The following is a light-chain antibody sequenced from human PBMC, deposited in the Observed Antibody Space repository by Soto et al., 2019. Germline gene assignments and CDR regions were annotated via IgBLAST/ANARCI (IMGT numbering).Light chain of an antibody. CDR2: GVS. Sequence: EIVMTQSPGTLSVSPGERATLSCRASQTVSGNLAWYQQKPGKAPRLLIYGVSTRATGIPARFSGSESVTEFTLTISSRQPEDFAVYYCQQYDDWPFTFGPGTKVDIK. CDR1: QTVSGN. CDR3: QQYDDWPFT. V-gene: IGKV3-15*01. J-gene: IGKJ3*01.